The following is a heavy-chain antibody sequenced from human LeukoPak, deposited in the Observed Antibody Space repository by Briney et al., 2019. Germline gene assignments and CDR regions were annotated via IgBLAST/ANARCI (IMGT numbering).Heavy chain of an antibody. Sequence: GGSQRLSCAASGFTFSDYYMSWIRQAPGKGLEWVSYISSSGNTIYYADSVKGRFTISRDNAKNSLYLQMNSLRAEDTAVYYCARDLAVAGTWDYWGQGTLVTVSS. J-gene: IGHJ4*02. CDR2: ISSSGNTI. CDR1: GFTFSDYY. V-gene: IGHV3-11*01. D-gene: IGHD6-19*01. CDR3: ARDLAVAGTWDY.